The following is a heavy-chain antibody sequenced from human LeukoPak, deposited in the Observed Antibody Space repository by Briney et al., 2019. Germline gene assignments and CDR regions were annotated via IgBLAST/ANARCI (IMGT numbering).Heavy chain of an antibody. V-gene: IGHV3-30*02. D-gene: IGHD3-10*01. CDR2: IRYDGSNK. CDR3: ARVRVGAYDFEY. CDR1: GFTFSSYG. J-gene: IGHJ4*02. Sequence: GGSLRLSCAASGFTFSSYGMHWVRQAPGKGLEWVAFIRYDGSNKYYADSVKGRFTISRDNSKNTLYLQMNSLRAEDTAVYYCARVRVGAYDFEYWGQGTLVTVSS.